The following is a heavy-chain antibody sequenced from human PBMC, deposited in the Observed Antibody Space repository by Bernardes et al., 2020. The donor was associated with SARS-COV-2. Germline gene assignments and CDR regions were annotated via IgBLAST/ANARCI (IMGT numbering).Heavy chain of an antibody. CDR3: ATDPSSDSGPDY. CDR1: GITFGGQA. Sequence: GGSLRLFCTASGITFGGQAMSWARQAPGKGLEWVSTINYSGSRTHYADSVKGRFTISRDNSRNTLSLQMNSLRAEDTAVYYCATDPSSDSGPDYWGQGTLVTVSS. V-gene: IGHV3-23*01. CDR2: INYSGSRT. D-gene: IGHD2-21*02. J-gene: IGHJ4*02.